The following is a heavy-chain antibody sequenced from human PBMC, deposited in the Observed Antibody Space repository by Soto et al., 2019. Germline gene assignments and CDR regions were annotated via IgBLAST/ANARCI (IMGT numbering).Heavy chain of an antibody. Sequence: QVQLVESGGGVVQPGRSLRLSCAASGFTFSSYAMHWVRQAPGKGLEWVAVISYDGSNKYYADSVKGRFTISRDNSKNTLYLQMNSLRAEDTAVYYCASNSGSYPDYFDYWGQGTLVTVSS. CDR1: GFTFSSYA. CDR2: ISYDGSNK. CDR3: ASNSGSYPDYFDY. D-gene: IGHD1-26*01. J-gene: IGHJ4*02. V-gene: IGHV3-30-3*01.